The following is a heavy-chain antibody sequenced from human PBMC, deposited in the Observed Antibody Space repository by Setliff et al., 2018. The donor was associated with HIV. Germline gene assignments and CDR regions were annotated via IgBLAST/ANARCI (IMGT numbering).Heavy chain of an antibody. Sequence: ASVKVSCKASGYRFINYGISWVRQAPGQGPEWMGWISPYTGNTDYAPRLLGRVTMTTDTSTSTAYLELRSLTSDDAAVYYCARARLQGIVTAVGPRDNCLDPWGQGTRVTV. J-gene: IGHJ5*02. V-gene: IGHV1-18*01. D-gene: IGHD1-26*01. CDR2: ISPYTGNT. CDR3: ARARLQGIVTAVGPRDNCLDP. CDR1: GYRFINYG.